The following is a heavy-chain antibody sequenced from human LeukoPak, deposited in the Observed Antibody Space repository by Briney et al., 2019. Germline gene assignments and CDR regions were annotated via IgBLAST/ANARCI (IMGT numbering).Heavy chain of an antibody. V-gene: IGHV1-46*01. CDR1: GYTFTSYY. Sequence: GASVKVSCKASGYTFTSYYMHWVRQAPGQGLEWMGIINPSGGSTSYAQKFQGRVTMTRDTSTSTVYMELSSLRSEDTAVYYCAKTRRQWVVAATSDYWGQGTLVTVSS. CDR2: INPSGGST. CDR3: AKTRRQWVVAATSDY. J-gene: IGHJ4*02. D-gene: IGHD2-15*01.